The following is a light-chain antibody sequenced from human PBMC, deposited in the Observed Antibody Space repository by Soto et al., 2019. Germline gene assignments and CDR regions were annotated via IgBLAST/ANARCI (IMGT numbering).Light chain of an antibody. CDR1: QGVGST. Sequence: ELVLTQSPATLSVSPGESATLSCRASQGVGSTLAWYQQKPGRAPRLLIYDAYIRATGIPARFSGAESGTEFTLTISRLQSDDFAVYYCQHYLTWPLAFGGGTRVEI. CDR2: DAY. V-gene: IGKV3-15*01. CDR3: QHYLTWPLA. J-gene: IGKJ4*01.